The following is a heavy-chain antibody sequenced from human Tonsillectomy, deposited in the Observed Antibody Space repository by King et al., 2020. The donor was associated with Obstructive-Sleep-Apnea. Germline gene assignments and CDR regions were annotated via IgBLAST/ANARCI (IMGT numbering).Heavy chain of an antibody. D-gene: IGHD3-22*01. J-gene: IGHJ6*02. CDR1: DGSFSGYY. V-gene: IGHV4-34*01. CDR2: INHSGST. Sequence: VQLQQWGAGLLKPSETLSLTCAVYDGSFSGYYWSWIRQPPGKGLEWIGEINHSGSTNYNPSLKSRVTISVDTSKNQFSLTLTSVTAADTAVYYCARVGYYYDSSGYYYYYGMDVWGQGTTVTVSS. CDR3: ARVGYYYDSSGYYYYYGMDV.